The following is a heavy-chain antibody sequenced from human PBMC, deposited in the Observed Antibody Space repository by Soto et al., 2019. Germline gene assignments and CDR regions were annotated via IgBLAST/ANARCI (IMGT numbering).Heavy chain of an antibody. Sequence: EVHLVQSGGGLVQPGESLSLSCVASGCTFNDYAMHWVRQTPGKGLEWVAAISNRGSSAYYAGSVKGRFTISRDKSTNTLSLHMHTLRVEDTAVYFCAKAFCDAATCFPCESWGQGTPVAVSP. CDR3: AKAFCDAATCFPCES. D-gene: IGHD2-21*01. J-gene: IGHJ4*02. CDR1: GCTFNDYA. CDR2: ISNRGSSA. V-gene: IGHV3-23*04.